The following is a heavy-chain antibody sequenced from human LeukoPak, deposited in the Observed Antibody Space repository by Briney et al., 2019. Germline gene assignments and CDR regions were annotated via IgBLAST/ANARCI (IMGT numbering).Heavy chain of an antibody. CDR2: DLYSGTT. Sequence: SETLSLTCTVSGGSISSRSYSRGWIRRPPGKGLEWIGSDLYSGTTHYSPSLRGRVSISLDTSKNQFSLKLTSVTAADTAVYYCVSLSESVGWNYYYGMDVWGQGTTVIVSS. D-gene: IGHD1-26*01. V-gene: IGHV4-39*07. J-gene: IGHJ6*02. CDR3: VSLSESVGWNYYYGMDV. CDR1: GGSISSRSYS.